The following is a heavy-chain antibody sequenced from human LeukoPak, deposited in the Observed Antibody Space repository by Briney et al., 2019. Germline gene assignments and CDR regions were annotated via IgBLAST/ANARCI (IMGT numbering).Heavy chain of an antibody. CDR3: ARDRKEPGIAVAGAGFDP. D-gene: IGHD6-19*01. J-gene: IGHJ5*02. V-gene: IGHV4-4*07. CDR2: IYTSVST. Sequence: PSQSLSLTWTVSGASISSYYWSWIRQPAGKGLEWIGCIYTSVSTTYNPSLKTGSTMSVATSKTQFSLKRSSVTAADTAGYYWARDRKEPGIAVAGAGFDPWGQGTLVTVSS. CDR1: GASISSYY.